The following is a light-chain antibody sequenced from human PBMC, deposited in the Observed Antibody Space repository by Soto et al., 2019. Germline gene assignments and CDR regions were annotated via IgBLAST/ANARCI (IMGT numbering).Light chain of an antibody. CDR1: QTVSNNY. V-gene: IGKV3-20*01. CDR2: GAS. CDR3: LQYDASPT. Sequence: ESVLTQSPGTLSLPAGERATLSCRASQTVSNNYLAWYQQRPGQTPTVLIYGASTRATGIPDRFSGSGSGTDFTLTISRLEPEDFAVYYCLQYDASPTFGQGTKVEIK. J-gene: IGKJ1*01.